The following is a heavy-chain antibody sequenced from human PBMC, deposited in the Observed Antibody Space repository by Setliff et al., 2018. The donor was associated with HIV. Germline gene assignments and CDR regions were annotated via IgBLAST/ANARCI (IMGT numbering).Heavy chain of an antibody. V-gene: IGHV4-4*09. CDR3: ARPRSGTYRGHYYYYMDV. Sequence: SETLSLTCTVSGGSMSPYYWSWIRQPPGKGLEWIGYIFSSGSTNYNPSLKSRVTISVDTSKNQFSLKLSSVTAADTAVYYCARPRSGTYRGHYYYYMDVWGKGTTVTVSS. J-gene: IGHJ6*03. D-gene: IGHD3-10*01. CDR2: IFSSGST. CDR1: GGSMSPYY.